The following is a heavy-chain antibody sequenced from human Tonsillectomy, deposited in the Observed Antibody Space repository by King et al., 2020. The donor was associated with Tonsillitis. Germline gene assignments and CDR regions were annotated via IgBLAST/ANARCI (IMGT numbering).Heavy chain of an antibody. CDR1: GGSISSGSYY. V-gene: IGHV4-61*02. CDR3: ARDWGNDYYDCAFDS. CDR2: IYTSGST. Sequence: VQLQESGPGLVKPSQTLSLTCTVSGGSISSGSYYWSWIRQPAGKGLEWIGRIYTSGSTNYNPSLKSRVTISVDTSKNQFSLKLSSVTAADTAVYYCARDWGNDYYDCAFDSWGQGTLITVSS. D-gene: IGHD3-22*01. J-gene: IGHJ4*02.